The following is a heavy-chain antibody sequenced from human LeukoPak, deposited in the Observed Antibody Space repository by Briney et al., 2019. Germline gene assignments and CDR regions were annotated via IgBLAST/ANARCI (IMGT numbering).Heavy chain of an antibody. CDR2: FDPEDGET. Sequence: GASVKVSCKVSGYTLTELSMHWVRQAPGKGLEWMGGFDPEDGETIYAQKFQGRVTMTEDTSTDTAYMELSSLRSEDTAVYYCATEGGSYSTDDAFDIWGQGTMVTVSS. CDR1: GYTLTELS. V-gene: IGHV1-24*01. CDR3: ATEGGSYSTDDAFDI. J-gene: IGHJ3*02. D-gene: IGHD1-26*01.